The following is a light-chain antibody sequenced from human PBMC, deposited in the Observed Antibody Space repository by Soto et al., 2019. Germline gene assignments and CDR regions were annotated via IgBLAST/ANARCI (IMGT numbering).Light chain of an antibody. V-gene: IGKV3-15*01. CDR3: HQYDNWPKT. Sequence: EIVMTQSPATLSVSQGERATLSCRASQSVSSDLAWYQQKPGQAPRLLIYGASTRATGIPARFSGSGSGTEFTLTISSLQSEDFAVYYCHQYDNWPKTFGQGTRLEIK. CDR1: QSVSSD. J-gene: IGKJ5*01. CDR2: GAS.